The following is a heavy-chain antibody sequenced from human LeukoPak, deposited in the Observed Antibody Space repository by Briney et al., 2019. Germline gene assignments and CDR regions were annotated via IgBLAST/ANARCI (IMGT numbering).Heavy chain of an antibody. Sequence: ASVKVSCKASGYTFTSYGISWVRQAPGQGLEWMGWISAYNGNTNYAQKLQGRVTMTTDTSTSTAYMELRSLRSDDTAVYYCARLVGDYYYYYMDVWGKGTTVTVSS. CDR3: ARLVGDYYYYYMDV. D-gene: IGHD1-26*01. V-gene: IGHV1-18*01. CDR2: ISAYNGNT. CDR1: GYTFTSYG. J-gene: IGHJ6*03.